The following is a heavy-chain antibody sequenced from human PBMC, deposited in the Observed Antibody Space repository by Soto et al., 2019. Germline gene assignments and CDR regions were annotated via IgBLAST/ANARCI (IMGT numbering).Heavy chain of an antibody. J-gene: IGHJ6*02. V-gene: IGHV3-53*01. CDR3: ARDRRGTNEYDYGMDV. Sequence: EVQLVESGGGLIQPGGSLRLSCAASGFTVSSNYMSWVRQAPGKGLQWVSVIYSGGSTYYADSVKGRFTISRDTSKNTRYLQMNNLRAEDTAVYYGARDRRGTNEYDYGMDVWGQGTTVTVSS. CDR1: GFTVSSNY. D-gene: IGHD1-1*01. CDR2: IYSGGST.